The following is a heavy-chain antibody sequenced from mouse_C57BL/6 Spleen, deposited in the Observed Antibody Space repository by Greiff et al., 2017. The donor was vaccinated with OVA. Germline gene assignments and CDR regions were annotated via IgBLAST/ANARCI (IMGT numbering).Heavy chain of an antibody. V-gene: IGHV5-17*01. CDR2: ISSGSSTI. D-gene: IGHD2-10*02. J-gene: IGHJ3*01. CDR1: GFTFSDYG. Sequence: EVQLVESGGGLVKPGGSLKLSCAASGFTFSDYGMHWVRQAPEKGLEWVAYISSGSSTIYYADTVKGRFTISRDNAKNTLFLQMTSLRSEDTAMYYCARPGYGNGFAYWGQGTLVTVSA. CDR3: ARPGYGNGFAY.